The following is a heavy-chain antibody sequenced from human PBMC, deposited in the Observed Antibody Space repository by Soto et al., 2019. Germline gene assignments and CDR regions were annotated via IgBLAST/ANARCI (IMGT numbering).Heavy chain of an antibody. CDR2: IYYSGST. V-gene: IGHV4-30-4*01. CDR3: ASSPTKDAFDL. D-gene: IGHD1-1*01. Sequence: QGQLQESGPGVVRPSQTLSLTCTVSGASISSGDHYWTWIRQPPGKGLEWIGYIYYSGSTFYNPSLNRRVTMSIDMSKSQFSLNLRAVTASDTAVYYCASSPTKDAFDLWGQGTMVIVSS. CDR1: GASISSGDHY. J-gene: IGHJ3*01.